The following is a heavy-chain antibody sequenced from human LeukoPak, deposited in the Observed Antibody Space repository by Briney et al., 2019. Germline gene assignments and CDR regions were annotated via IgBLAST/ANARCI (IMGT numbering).Heavy chain of an antibody. J-gene: IGHJ4*02. D-gene: IGHD3-10*01. Sequence: SETLSLTCSVSGASVSDGNYYWSWIRQPPGKGLEWIGYIYYSGGTNYNPSLKSRVTISVDTSKNQFSLKLSSVTAADTAMYYCARDRGRPLYYFDYWGQGTLVTVSS. CDR2: IYYSGGT. V-gene: IGHV4-61*01. CDR3: ARDRGRPLYYFDY. CDR1: GASVSDGNYY.